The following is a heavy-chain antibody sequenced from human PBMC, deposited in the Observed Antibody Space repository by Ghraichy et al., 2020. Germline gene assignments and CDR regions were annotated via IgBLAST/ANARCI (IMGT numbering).Heavy chain of an antibody. Sequence: GESLNISCAASGFTVSSNYMSWVRQAPGKGLEWVSVLYSGGRTYYADSVKGRFTISRDDSKNTLFLQMNSLRGEDTAVYYCARGVDWSGLHYWGQGTLVTVSS. CDR1: GFTVSSNY. V-gene: IGHV3-53*01. J-gene: IGHJ4*02. CDR2: LYSGGRT. D-gene: IGHD3-3*01. CDR3: ARGVDWSGLHY.